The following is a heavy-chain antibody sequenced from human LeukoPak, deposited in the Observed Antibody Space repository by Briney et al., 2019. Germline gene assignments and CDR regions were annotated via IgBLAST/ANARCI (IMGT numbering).Heavy chain of an antibody. CDR3: ARDGPEGFDP. CDR1: GYTLTNYG. V-gene: IGHV1-18*01. J-gene: IGHJ5*02. Sequence: ASVKVSCKASGYTLTNYGISWVRQAPGQGLEWMGWISTDNGNTKYAQKFQGRVTVTSDTSTSTVYMELRRLRSDDTAVYYCARDGPEGFDPWGQGTLVTVSS. CDR2: ISTDNGNT.